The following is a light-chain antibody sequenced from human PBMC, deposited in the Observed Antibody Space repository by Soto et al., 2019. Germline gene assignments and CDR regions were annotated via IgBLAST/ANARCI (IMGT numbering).Light chain of an antibody. CDR3: QQYGSSPLWT. CDR1: QSVSSNY. CDR2: GVS. Sequence: EMVLTQSTGTLSLSPGERATLSCSASQSVSSNYFAWYQQKPGQAPRLLIYGVSSRATGIPDRFSGSGSGTDFTLTISRLEPEDFAVYYCQQYGSSPLWTFGQGTKV. J-gene: IGKJ1*01. V-gene: IGKV3-20*01.